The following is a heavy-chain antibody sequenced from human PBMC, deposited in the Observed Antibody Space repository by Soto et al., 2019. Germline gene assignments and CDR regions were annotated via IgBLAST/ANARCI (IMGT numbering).Heavy chain of an antibody. Sequence: GGSLRLSCAASGFTFSSYAMHWVRQAPGKGLEWVAVFSYDGSNKYYADFVKGRFTISRDNAKNSLYLQMNSLRAEDTALYYFARAVGITMIVVVITTGNWFDPRGQGTLVTVSS. D-gene: IGHD3-22*01. J-gene: IGHJ5*02. CDR2: FSYDGSNK. CDR1: GFTFSSYA. V-gene: IGHV3-30-3*01. CDR3: ARAVGITMIVVVITTGNWFDP.